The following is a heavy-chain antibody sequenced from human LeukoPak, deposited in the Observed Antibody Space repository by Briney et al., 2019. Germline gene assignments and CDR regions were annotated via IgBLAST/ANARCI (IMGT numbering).Heavy chain of an antibody. Sequence: ASVKVSCKASRYTFTSYDISWVRQAPGQGLEWMGWISAYNGNTNYAQKLQGRVTMTTDTSTSTAYMELRSLRSDDTAVYYCARGQGEDPYYYYGMDVWGQGTTVTVSS. V-gene: IGHV1-18*01. D-gene: IGHD3-10*01. CDR2: ISAYNGNT. CDR1: RYTFTSYD. J-gene: IGHJ6*02. CDR3: ARGQGEDPYYYYGMDV.